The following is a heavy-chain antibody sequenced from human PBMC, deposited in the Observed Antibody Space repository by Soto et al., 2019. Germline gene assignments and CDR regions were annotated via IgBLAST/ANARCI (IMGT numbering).Heavy chain of an antibody. V-gene: IGHV3-30*14. D-gene: IGHD3-3*01. CDR3: ARGLETTRGLDY. CDR1: GFTFSTYV. CDR2: ISFDGRNK. Sequence: QVHLVESGGGVVQPGRSLRLSCAASGFTFSTYVMHWVRQAPGKGLEWVAVISFDGRNKYYADSVKGRFTISRDNSKNTLYLHMNSLRAEDTAAYYCARGLETTRGLDYWGQGSLVTVSS. J-gene: IGHJ4*02.